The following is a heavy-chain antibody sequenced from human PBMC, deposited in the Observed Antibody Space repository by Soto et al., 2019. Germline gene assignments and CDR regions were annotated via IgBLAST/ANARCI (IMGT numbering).Heavy chain of an antibody. CDR1: GFTFSSYW. Sequence: PGGSLRLSCEASGFTFSSYWMHWVRQPPGKGLVWVSRINFDGTTTNNADSVKGRFTISRDNAKNTVYLQMNSLRVEDMAVYYCVRGAAAGYYVVDVWGPGTVVTVSS. CDR3: VRGAAAGYYVVDV. CDR2: INFDGTTT. J-gene: IGHJ6*02. D-gene: IGHD6-13*01. V-gene: IGHV3-74*01.